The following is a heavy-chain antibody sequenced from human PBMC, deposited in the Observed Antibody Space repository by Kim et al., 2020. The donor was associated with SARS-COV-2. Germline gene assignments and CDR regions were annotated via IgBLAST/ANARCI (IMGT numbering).Heavy chain of an antibody. CDR2: ISSSGSTI. V-gene: IGHV3-11*01. D-gene: IGHD3-16*01. CDR3: ARVGVLRGGVFGSMVHTEYRYYYGMDV. Sequence: GGSLRLSCAASGFTFSDYYMSWIRQAPGKGLEWVSYISSSGSTIYYADSVKGRFTISRDNAKNSLYLQMNSLRAEDTAVYYCARVGVLRGGVFGSMVHTEYRYYYGMDVWGQGTTVTVSS. J-gene: IGHJ6*02. CDR1: GFTFSDYY.